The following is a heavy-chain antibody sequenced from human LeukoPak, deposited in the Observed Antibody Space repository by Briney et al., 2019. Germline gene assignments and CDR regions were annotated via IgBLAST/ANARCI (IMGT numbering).Heavy chain of an antibody. V-gene: IGHV4-59*01. Sequence: SETLSLTCTVSGGPISSYYWGWIRQPPGKGLEWIGYIFYSGSTSYNPSLKSQVTISVDTSKTHFSLSLNSVTAADTAVYYCARGMGNSPYFYYYYMDVWGKGTTVTVSS. CDR3: ARGMGNSPYFYYYYMDV. CDR1: GGPISSYY. J-gene: IGHJ6*03. D-gene: IGHD2-8*01. CDR2: IFYSGST.